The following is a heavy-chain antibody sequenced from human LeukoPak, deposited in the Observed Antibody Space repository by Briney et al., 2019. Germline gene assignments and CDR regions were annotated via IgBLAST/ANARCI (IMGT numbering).Heavy chain of an antibody. CDR1: GFTFSSYA. D-gene: IGHD6-13*01. CDR3: AKDRDLYSSSWAIDY. Sequence: GGSLRLSCAASGFTFSSYAMSWVRQAAGKGREWVSAISGSGGSTYYADSVKGRFTISRDNSKNTLYLQMNSLRAEDTAVYYCAKDRDLYSSSWAIDYWGQGTLVTVSS. V-gene: IGHV3-23*01. J-gene: IGHJ4*02. CDR2: ISGSGGST.